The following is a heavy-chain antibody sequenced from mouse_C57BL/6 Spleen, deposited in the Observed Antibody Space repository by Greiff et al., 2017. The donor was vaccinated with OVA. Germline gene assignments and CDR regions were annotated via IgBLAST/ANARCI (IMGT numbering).Heavy chain of an antibody. CDR2: IHPNSGST. J-gene: IGHJ3*01. D-gene: IGHD2-4*01. Sequence: VQLQQSGAELVKPGASVKLSCKASGYTFTSYWMHWVKQRPGQGLEWIGMIHPNSGSTNYNEKFKSKATLTVDKSSSTAYMQLSSLTSEDSAVYYCATSTMIKDWFAYWGQGTLVTVSA. V-gene: IGHV1-64*01. CDR3: ATSTMIKDWFAY. CDR1: GYTFTSYW.